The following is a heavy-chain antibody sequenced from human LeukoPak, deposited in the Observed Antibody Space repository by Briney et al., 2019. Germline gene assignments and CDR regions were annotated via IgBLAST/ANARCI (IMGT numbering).Heavy chain of an antibody. Sequence: GGSLRLSCAASGFTFSSYVMSWVRQAPGKGLEWVSAISGSGGSTYYADSVKGRFTISRDNSKNTLYLQMNSLRAEDTAVYYCAKVGGAGSSGWYGYVQDAFDIWGQGTMVTVSS. CDR2: ISGSGGST. CDR1: GFTFSSYV. D-gene: IGHD6-19*01. J-gene: IGHJ3*02. CDR3: AKVGGAGSSGWYGYVQDAFDI. V-gene: IGHV3-23*01.